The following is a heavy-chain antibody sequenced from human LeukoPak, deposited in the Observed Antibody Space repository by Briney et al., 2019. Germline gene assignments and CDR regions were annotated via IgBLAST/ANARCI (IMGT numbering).Heavy chain of an antibody. CDR2: IYYSGST. D-gene: IGHD6-13*01. J-gene: IGHJ4*02. CDR3: ARDPGSQFDF. V-gene: IGHV4-59*12. Sequence: PSETLSLTCTVSGGSISSYYWSWIRQPPGKGLEWIGYIYYSGSTKYNPSLKSRVTISVDTSKNQFSLRLSSVTAADTAVYYCARDPGSQFDFWGQGTLVTVSS. CDR1: GGSISSYY.